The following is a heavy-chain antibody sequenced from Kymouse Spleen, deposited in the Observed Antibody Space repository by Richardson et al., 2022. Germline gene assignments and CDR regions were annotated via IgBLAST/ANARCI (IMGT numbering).Heavy chain of an antibody. Sequence: QVQLQQWGAGLLKPSETLSLTCAVYGGSFSGYYWSWIRQPPGKGLEWIGEINHSGSTNYNPSLKSRVTISVDTSKNQFSLKLSSVTAADTAVYYCARRLYSRFDYWGQGTLVTVSS. V-gene: IGHV4-34*01. CDR3: ARRLYSRFDY. J-gene: IGHJ4*02. D-gene: IGHD2-21*02. CDR1: GGSFSGYY. CDR2: INHSGST.